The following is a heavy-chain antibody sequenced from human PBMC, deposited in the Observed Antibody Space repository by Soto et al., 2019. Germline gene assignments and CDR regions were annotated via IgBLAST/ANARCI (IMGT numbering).Heavy chain of an antibody. CDR2: IIPIFGTA. V-gene: IGHV1-69*01. J-gene: IGHJ6*02. D-gene: IGHD3-10*01. CDR3: ARDGRGVIITDYYYYYGMDV. CDR1: GGTFSSYA. Sequence: QVQLVQSGAEVKKPGSSVKVSCKASGGTFSSYAISWVRQAPGQGLEWMGGIIPIFGTANYAQKFQGRVTITADESTSTAYRELSSLRSEDTAVYYCARDGRGVIITDYYYYYGMDVWGQGTTVTVSS.